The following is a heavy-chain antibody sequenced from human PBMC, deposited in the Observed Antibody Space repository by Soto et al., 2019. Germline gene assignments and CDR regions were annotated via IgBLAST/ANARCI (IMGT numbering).Heavy chain of an antibody. CDR1: GFTFSSYA. J-gene: IGHJ5*02. D-gene: IGHD1-7*01. CDR3: ATTHPNYAAKNGFAP. CDR2: ISGSGGST. Sequence: GGSLRLSCAASGFTFSSYAMSWVRQAPGKGLEWVSAISGSGGSTYYADSVKGRFTISRDNSKNTLYLQMNSLRAEDTAVYYCATTHPNYAAKNGFAPGGQETLVPVPS. V-gene: IGHV3-23*01.